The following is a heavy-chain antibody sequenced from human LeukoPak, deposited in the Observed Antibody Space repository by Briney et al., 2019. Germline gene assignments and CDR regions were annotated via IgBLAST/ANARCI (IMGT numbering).Heavy chain of an antibody. CDR3: ARAESSSSGDY. Sequence: GGSLRLSCAASGFTFSSYAMSWVRQAPGKGLEWVSAISGSGGTTYYADSVKGRFTISRDNSKNTLYLQMNSLRAEDTAVYYCARAESSSSGDYWGQGTLVTVSS. J-gene: IGHJ4*02. V-gene: IGHV3-23*01. CDR1: GFTFSSYA. CDR2: ISGSGGTT. D-gene: IGHD6-6*01.